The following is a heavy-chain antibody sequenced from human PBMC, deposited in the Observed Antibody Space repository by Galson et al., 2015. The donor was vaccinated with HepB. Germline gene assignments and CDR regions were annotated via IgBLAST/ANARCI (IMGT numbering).Heavy chain of an antibody. CDR3: ATYLGSTGFDF. Sequence: VKVSCKVSGYNLIELSIHWVRQAPGKGLEWMGNLVPENGDTLLAQKFEGRVRMTEDTSSGTTYMELSSLRSEDTGVYFCATYLGSTGFDFWGQGTMVTVSS. J-gene: IGHJ3*01. V-gene: IGHV1-24*01. CDR1: GYNLIELS. D-gene: IGHD3-9*01. CDR2: LVPENGDT.